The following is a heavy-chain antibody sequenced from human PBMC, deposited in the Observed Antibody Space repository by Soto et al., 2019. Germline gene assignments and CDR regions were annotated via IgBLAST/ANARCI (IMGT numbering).Heavy chain of an antibody. D-gene: IGHD3-16*01. V-gene: IGHV3-30*19. J-gene: IGHJ1*01. CDR2: TSYDGSDK. Sequence: QVQLVESGGGVVQPGTSLRVSCVGSGFTFRSYVIHWVRQAPAKGLEWVALTSYDGSDKYYDDSGRGRFTISRDNSRNTVDLQMDSVRLGDTALYYCARWGTTGGLDVWGQGTLVSVSS. CDR3: ARWGTTGGLDV. CDR1: GFTFRSYV.